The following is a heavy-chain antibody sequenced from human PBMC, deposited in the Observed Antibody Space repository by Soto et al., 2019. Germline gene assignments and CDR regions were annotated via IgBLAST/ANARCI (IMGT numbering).Heavy chain of an antibody. CDR2: IYYSGST. Sequence: QVQLQESGPGLVKPSETLSLTCTVSGGSISSYYWSWIRQPPGKGLEWIGYIYYSGSTNYNPSLKSRFTISVDTSKNQFSLKLSSVTAADTAVYYCARIPYYYGSGSYYTVDYWGQGTLVTVSS. D-gene: IGHD3-10*01. J-gene: IGHJ4*02. CDR1: GGSISSYY. CDR3: ARIPYYYGSGSYYTVDY. V-gene: IGHV4-59*01.